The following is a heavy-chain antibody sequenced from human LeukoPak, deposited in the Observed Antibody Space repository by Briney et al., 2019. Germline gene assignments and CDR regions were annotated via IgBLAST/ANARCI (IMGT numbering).Heavy chain of an antibody. CDR2: IYSGGST. D-gene: IGHD2-15*01. CDR3: ASGYCSGGSCYTPGLYYYYYGMDV. Sequence: GGSLRLSCAASGFTVSSNYMSWVRQAPGKGLEWVSDIYSGGSTYYADSVKGRFTISRHNSKNTLYLQMNSLRAEDTAVYYCASGYCSGGSCYTPGLYYYYYGMDVWGQGTTVTVSS. J-gene: IGHJ6*02. CDR1: GFTVSSNY. V-gene: IGHV3-53*04.